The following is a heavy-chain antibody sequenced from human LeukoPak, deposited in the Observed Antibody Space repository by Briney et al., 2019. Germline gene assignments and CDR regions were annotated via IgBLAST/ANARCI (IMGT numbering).Heavy chain of an antibody. D-gene: IGHD5-24*01. CDR2: ISWNSGSI. J-gene: IGHJ4*02. CDR3: AKDTGDGYNLQDYIGY. Sequence: PGESLRLSCAASGFTFDDYAMHWVRQAPGKGLEWVSGISWNSGSIGYADSVKGRFTISRDNAKNSLYLQMNSLRAEDAALYYCAKDTGDGYNLQDYIGYWGQGTLVTVSS. V-gene: IGHV3-9*01. CDR1: GFTFDDYA.